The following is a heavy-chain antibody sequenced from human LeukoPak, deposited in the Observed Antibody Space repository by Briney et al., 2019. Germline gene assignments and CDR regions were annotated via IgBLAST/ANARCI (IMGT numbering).Heavy chain of an antibody. CDR2: ISTSGGST. CDR1: GFTFSSYG. CDR3: AKTSRRDGYNPVDY. D-gene: IGHD5-24*01. J-gene: IGHJ4*02. Sequence: PGGTLRLTCAASGFTFSSYGMSWVRQAPGKGLEWVSAISTSGGSTYYADSVKGRFTISRDNSKNTLYLQMNSLRAEDTAVYYCAKTSRRDGYNPVDYWGQGTLVTVSS. V-gene: IGHV3-23*01.